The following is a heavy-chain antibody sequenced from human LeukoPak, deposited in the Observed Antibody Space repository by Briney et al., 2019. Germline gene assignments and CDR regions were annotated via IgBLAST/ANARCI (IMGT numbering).Heavy chain of an antibody. CDR2: INTDGSGT. V-gene: IGHV3-74*01. CDR3: AKDRLWNSFDS. Sequence: GGSLRLSCAASGFTFSSYAMSWVRQAPGKGLEWVSRINTDGSGTNYADAVMGRFNISRDNAKNMLYLQMNSLKNEDTAVYFCAKDRLWNSFDSWGQGTLVTVSS. CDR1: GFTFSSYA. J-gene: IGHJ4*02. D-gene: IGHD1-1*01.